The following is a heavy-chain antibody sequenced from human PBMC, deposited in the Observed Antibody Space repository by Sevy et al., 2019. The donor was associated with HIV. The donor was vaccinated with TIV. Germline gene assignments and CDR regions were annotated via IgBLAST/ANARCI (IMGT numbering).Heavy chain of an antibody. Sequence: GGSLRLSCAASGFSVSSNYMSWVRQAPGKGLEWVSVIYTGGSAYSADSVKGRFTISRDNSKNTLYLQMDSLRAEDTAVYYCARRGGGSRPTRFDYWGQGTLVTVSS. CDR1: GFSVSSNY. CDR3: ARRGGGSRPTRFDY. D-gene: IGHD3-16*01. CDR2: IYTGGSA. J-gene: IGHJ4*02. V-gene: IGHV3-53*01.